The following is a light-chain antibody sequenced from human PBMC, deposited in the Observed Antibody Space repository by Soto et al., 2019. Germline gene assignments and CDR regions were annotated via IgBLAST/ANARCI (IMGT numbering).Light chain of an antibody. CDR2: GAS. V-gene: IGKV3-15*01. J-gene: IGKJ1*01. CDR1: QSVSSN. CDR3: QQYNNWPQT. Sequence: EIVLTQSPPTLSVSQWEKATCFCRASQSVSSNLAWYQQKPGQAPRLLIYGASTRATGIPARFSGSGSGTEFTLTISSLQSEDFAVYYCQQYNNWPQTFGQGTKV.